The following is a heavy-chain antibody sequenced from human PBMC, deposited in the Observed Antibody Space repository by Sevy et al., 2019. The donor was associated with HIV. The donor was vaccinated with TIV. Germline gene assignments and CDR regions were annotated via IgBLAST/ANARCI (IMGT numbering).Heavy chain of an antibody. CDR2: IKQDGSEK. CDR1: GFTFSRYC. CDR3: ARLRDDSSGFHLDY. J-gene: IGHJ4*02. Sequence: GGSLRLSCAASGFTFSRYCMTWVRQAPGKGLEWVANIKQDGSEKYSVDSVKGRFTISRDNAKNSLYLQMNSLRAEDTAVYYCARLRDDSSGFHLDYWGQGTLVTVSS. D-gene: IGHD3-22*01. V-gene: IGHV3-7*01.